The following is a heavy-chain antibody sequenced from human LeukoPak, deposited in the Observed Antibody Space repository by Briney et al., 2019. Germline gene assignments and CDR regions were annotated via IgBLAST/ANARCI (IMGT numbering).Heavy chain of an antibody. V-gene: IGHV3-23*01. Sequence: GGSLRLSCAASGFTFSSYAMSWVRQAPGKGLEWVSAISGSGGSTYYADSVKGRFTISRDNAKNSLYLQMNSLRAEDTAVYYCARSYSGSYYGAFDIWGQGTMVTVSS. CDR1: GFTFSSYA. CDR3: ARSYSGSYYGAFDI. CDR2: ISGSGGST. J-gene: IGHJ3*02. D-gene: IGHD1-26*01.